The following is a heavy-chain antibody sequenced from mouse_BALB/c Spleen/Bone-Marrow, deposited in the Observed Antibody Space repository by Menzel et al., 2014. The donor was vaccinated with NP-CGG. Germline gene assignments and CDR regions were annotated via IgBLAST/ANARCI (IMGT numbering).Heavy chain of an antibody. J-gene: IGHJ3*01. D-gene: IGHD2-3*01. CDR1: GFNIKDTY. V-gene: IGHV14-3*02. CDR3: ARRGDGYYAWFAY. CDR2: IDPANGNT. Sequence: EVKLLESGAELVKPGASVKLSCTASGFNIKDTYMHWVKQRPEQGLEWIGRIDPANGNTNYDPKFQGKATITADTSSNTAYLQLSSLTSEDTAVYYCARRGDGYYAWFAYWGQGTLVTVSA.